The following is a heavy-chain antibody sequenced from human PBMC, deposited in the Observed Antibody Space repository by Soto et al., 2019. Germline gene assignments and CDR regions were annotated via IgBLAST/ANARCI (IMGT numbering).Heavy chain of an antibody. CDR3: AGQWLAGDAFDI. CDR2: ITGSGGST. V-gene: IGHV3-23*01. J-gene: IGHJ3*02. CDR1: GFTFSIYA. D-gene: IGHD6-19*01. Sequence: EVQLLESGGGLVQPGGSLRLSCAASGFTFSIYAMNWVRQAPGKGLEWVSAITGSGGSTYHADSVKGRFTISRDNSKNTLYLQMNRLRAEDTAVYYCAGQWLAGDAFDIWGQGTKVIVSS.